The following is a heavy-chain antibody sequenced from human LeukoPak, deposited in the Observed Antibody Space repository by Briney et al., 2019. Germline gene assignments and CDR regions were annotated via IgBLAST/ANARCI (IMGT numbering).Heavy chain of an antibody. D-gene: IGHD2-15*01. Sequence: ASVKVSCKASGYTFTRYYMHWVRQAPGQGLEWMGIINPSGGSTSYAQKFQGRVTMTRDTSTSTVYMELNSLRSADTAVYYCAKGYCSGGTCYSYDYWGQGTLVTVSS. V-gene: IGHV1-46*01. CDR1: GYTFTRYY. CDR2: INPSGGST. J-gene: IGHJ4*02. CDR3: AKGYCSGGTCYSYDY.